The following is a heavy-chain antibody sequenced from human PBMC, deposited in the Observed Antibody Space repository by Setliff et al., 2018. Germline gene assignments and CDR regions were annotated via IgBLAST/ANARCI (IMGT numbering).Heavy chain of an antibody. CDR1: GGSLNSGSYY. D-gene: IGHD1-26*01. CDR3: ARDNTILGATDH. CDR2: LHTSGST. J-gene: IGHJ5*02. Sequence: SETRSLTCAVSGGSLNSGSYYWSWIRQSTERGLEWLGRLHTSGSTTYNPALNSRVTISVDTSTNQFSLRLTSLTAADTAVYFCARDNTILGATDHWGQGTLVTVSS. V-gene: IGHV4-61*02.